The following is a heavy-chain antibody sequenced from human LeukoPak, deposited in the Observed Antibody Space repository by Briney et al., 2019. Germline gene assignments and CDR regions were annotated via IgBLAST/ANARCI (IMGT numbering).Heavy chain of an antibody. Sequence: GGSLRLSCAASGFTFDDYAMHWVRQAPGKGLEWVANIKQDGSEKYYVDSVKGRFTISRDNAKNSVFLQMNSLRVEDTAIYYCTRVPYGDYWSSDYWGQGTLVTVSS. J-gene: IGHJ4*02. CDR1: GFTFDDYA. CDR2: IKQDGSEK. D-gene: IGHD4-17*01. CDR3: TRVPYGDYWSSDY. V-gene: IGHV3-7*01.